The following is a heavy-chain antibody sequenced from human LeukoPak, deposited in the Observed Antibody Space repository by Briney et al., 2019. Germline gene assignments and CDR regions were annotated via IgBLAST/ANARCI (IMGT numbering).Heavy chain of an antibody. CDR2: IDPSDSYT. CDR3: ASSRYCSGGSCYLYYFDY. Sequence: GESLKISCKGAGCSFTSYWISWVRQMPGTGLEWMGRIDPSDSYTNYSPSFQGHVTISADKSISTAYLQWSSLKASDTAMYDCASSRYCSGGSCYLYYFDYWGQGTLVTVSS. V-gene: IGHV5-10-1*01. D-gene: IGHD2-15*01. CDR1: GCSFTSYW. J-gene: IGHJ4*02.